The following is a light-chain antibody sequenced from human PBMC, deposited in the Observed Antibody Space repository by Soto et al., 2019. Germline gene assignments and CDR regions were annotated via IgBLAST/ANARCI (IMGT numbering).Light chain of an antibody. Sequence: EIVLTQSPASLSVSPGERVTLSCRASQSIARKLAWYQQKPGQAPRLLIYDTSTRATRLPARFSGSGSGTEFTLTISSLQSEDSAVYYCQQYNKWSAISFGPATRLEIK. V-gene: IGKV3-15*01. CDR3: QQYNKWSAIS. CDR2: DTS. CDR1: QSIARK. J-gene: IGKJ5*01.